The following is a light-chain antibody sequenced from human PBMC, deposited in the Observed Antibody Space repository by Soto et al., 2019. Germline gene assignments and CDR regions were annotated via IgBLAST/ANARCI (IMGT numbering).Light chain of an antibody. CDR2: DVS. CDR3: TSYTSSSTYVV. CDR1: SSDVGAYHS. J-gene: IGLJ2*01. Sequence: QSALTQPASVSGSPGQSITISCTGTSSDVGAYHSVSWCQQHPGKAPKLMIFDVSNRPSGVSNRFSGSKSGNTASLTVAGLQAEDEADYYCTSYTSSSTYVVFGGGTQLTVL. V-gene: IGLV2-14*01.